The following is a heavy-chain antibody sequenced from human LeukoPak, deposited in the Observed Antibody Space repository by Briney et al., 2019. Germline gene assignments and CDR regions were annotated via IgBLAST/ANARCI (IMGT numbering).Heavy chain of an antibody. Sequence: GGSLRLSCAASGFTFDDYAMHWVRQAPGKGLEWVSGISWNSGSIGYADSVKGRFTISRDNAKNSLYLQMNSLRAVDMALYYCAKGDSSGYYYNWFDPWGQGTLVTVSS. D-gene: IGHD3-22*01. J-gene: IGHJ5*02. V-gene: IGHV3-9*03. CDR1: GFTFDDYA. CDR3: AKGDSSGYYYNWFDP. CDR2: ISWNSGSI.